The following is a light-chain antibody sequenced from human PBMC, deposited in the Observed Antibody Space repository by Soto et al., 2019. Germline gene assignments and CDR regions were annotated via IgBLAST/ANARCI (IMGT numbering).Light chain of an antibody. V-gene: IGKV1-39*01. CDR3: QQSYNTPLT. Sequence: IEWTQSPSSLAASLGDRVTITCRASQTIGTYVNWYRQKSGAAPELLIYDASTLQSGVPSRFRGGASGTDFTLTISSLQLDDFATYYCQQSYNTPLTFGQGTKVEIK. CDR1: QTIGTY. CDR2: DAS. J-gene: IGKJ1*01.